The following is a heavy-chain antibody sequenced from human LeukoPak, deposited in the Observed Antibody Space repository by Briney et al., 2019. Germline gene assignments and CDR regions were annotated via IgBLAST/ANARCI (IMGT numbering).Heavy chain of an antibody. D-gene: IGHD1-14*01. J-gene: IGHJ5*02. CDR1: GFTFSDYW. V-gene: IGHV3-7*01. CDR3: ARGGMTSAGITIGRFDP. CDR2: INRDGGEK. Sequence: GGSLRLSCAASGFTFSDYWMSWARQAPGKGLEWVATINRDGGEKYYVDSVKGRFTISRDDSKNSLYLQLSSLRAADTAMYYCARGGMTSAGITIGRFDPWGQGTLVTVSS.